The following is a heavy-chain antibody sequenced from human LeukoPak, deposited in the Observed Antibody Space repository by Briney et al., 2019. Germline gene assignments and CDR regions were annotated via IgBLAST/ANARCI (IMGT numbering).Heavy chain of an antibody. J-gene: IGHJ4*02. D-gene: IGHD6-13*01. CDR2: MYTSGGT. CDR1: GGSISSYY. CDR3: AREPIIAAAGPFDY. Sequence: PSETLSLTCTVSGGSISSYYWSWIRQPAGKGLEWIGRMYTSGGTNYNPSLKSRVTISVDASKNQFSLKLSSVTAADTAVYYCAREPIIAAAGPFDYWGQGTLVTVSS. V-gene: IGHV4-4*07.